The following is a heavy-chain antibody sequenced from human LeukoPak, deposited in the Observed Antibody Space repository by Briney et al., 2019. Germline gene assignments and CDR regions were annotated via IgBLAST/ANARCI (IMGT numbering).Heavy chain of an antibody. CDR2: ISAYNGNT. CDR1: GYTFTSYG. D-gene: IGHD6-13*01. J-gene: IGHJ6*03. Sequence: GASVSVSCKASGYTFTSYGISGVPQAPGQGLEWRGWISAYNGNTNYAQKLQGRVTMTTDTSTSTAYMELRSLRSDDTAVYYCARVSGSSSWSDYYYYYYMDVGGKGTTVTISS. V-gene: IGHV1-18*01. CDR3: ARVSGSSSWSDYYYYYYMDV.